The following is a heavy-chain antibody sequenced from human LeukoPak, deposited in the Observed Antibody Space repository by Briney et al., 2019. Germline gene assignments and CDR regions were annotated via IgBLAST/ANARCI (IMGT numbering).Heavy chain of an antibody. Sequence: GGSLRLSCAASGFTFSSYAMHWVRQAPGRGLEYVSAISSNGGSTYYANSVKGRFTISRDNSKNTLYLQMDSLRAEDMAVYYCARGVGPFDIWGQGTMVTVSS. CDR3: ARGVGPFDI. V-gene: IGHV3-64*01. J-gene: IGHJ3*02. CDR2: ISSNGGST. D-gene: IGHD2-15*01. CDR1: GFTFSSYA.